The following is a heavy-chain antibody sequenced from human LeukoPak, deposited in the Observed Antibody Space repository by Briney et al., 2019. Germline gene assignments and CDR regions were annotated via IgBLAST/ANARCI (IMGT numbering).Heavy chain of an antibody. Sequence: PGMSLRLSCAASGFTFSSYGMHWVRQAPGKGLEWVAVISYDGSNKYYADSVKGRFTISRDNSKSTLYLQMNSLRAEDTAVYYCAKDHYYDSSGYYRGRYYYGMDVWGQGTTVTVSS. D-gene: IGHD3-22*01. CDR1: GFTFSSYG. V-gene: IGHV3-30*18. J-gene: IGHJ6*02. CDR2: ISYDGSNK. CDR3: AKDHYYDSSGYYRGRYYYGMDV.